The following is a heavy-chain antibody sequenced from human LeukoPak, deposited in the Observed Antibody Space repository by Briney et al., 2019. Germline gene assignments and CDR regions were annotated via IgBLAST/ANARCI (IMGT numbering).Heavy chain of an antibody. D-gene: IGHD6-19*01. CDR2: INPILGIA. CDR3: APGSSGWYGSGY. V-gene: IGHV1-69*02. J-gene: IGHJ4*02. CDR1: GGTFTSDT. Sequence: EASVRVSCTASGGTFTSDTISRVRQAPGQGREWMGRINPILGIANYAQKFQGRVTITADKSTSTAYMELSSLRSEDTAVYYCAPGSSGWYGSGYWGQGTLVTVSS.